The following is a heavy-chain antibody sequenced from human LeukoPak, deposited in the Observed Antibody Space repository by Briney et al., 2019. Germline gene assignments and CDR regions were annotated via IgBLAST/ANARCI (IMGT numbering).Heavy chain of an antibody. J-gene: IGHJ4*02. CDR1: GYTFNTYG. CDR3: ARGRHERSGYPDD. Sequence: ASVKVSCKASGYTFNTYGITWVRQAPGQGLEWMGWISPYNGNTNYAQKFQGRVTLTTDTSTSTAYMELRSLRSDDTAVYYCARGRHERSGYPDDWGQGTLVTVSS. D-gene: IGHD3-22*01. CDR2: ISPYNGNT. V-gene: IGHV1-18*01.